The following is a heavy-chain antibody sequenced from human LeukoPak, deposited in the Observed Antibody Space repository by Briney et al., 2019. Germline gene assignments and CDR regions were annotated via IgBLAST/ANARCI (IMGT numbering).Heavy chain of an antibody. Sequence: PGGSLRLSCSASGFTSSSYTMNWIRQAPGKGLEWVSSISPSSSMMHCADSVRGRFTISRDNAKNSLYLQMNSLRDEDTAVYYCASRRGFDDWGQGTLVTVSS. CDR1: GFTSSSYT. CDR2: ISPSSSMM. D-gene: IGHD3-10*01. J-gene: IGHJ4*02. V-gene: IGHV3-48*02. CDR3: ASRRGFDD.